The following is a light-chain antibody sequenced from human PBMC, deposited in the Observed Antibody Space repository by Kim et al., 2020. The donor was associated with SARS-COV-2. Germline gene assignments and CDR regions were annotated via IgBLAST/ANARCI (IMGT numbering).Light chain of an antibody. J-gene: IGLJ3*02. V-gene: IGLV2-14*03. Sequence: GPSITISCTGSSSDIGTYRYVSWYQQHPAKAPKLIIYDVSERPSGVSYRFSGSKSGNTASLTISGLQAEDEGDYYCSSYIRSSSFAFGGGTKVTVL. CDR1: SSDIGTYRY. CDR2: DVS. CDR3: SSYIRSSSFA.